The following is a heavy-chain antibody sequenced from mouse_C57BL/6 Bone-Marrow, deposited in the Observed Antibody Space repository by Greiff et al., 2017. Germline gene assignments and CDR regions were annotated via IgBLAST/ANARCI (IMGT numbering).Heavy chain of an antibody. V-gene: IGHV1-81*01. D-gene: IGHD2-4*01. Sequence: VQLQQSGAELARPGASVKLSCKASGYTFTSYGISWVKQRTGQGLEWIGEFYPRSGNTYYNEKFKGKATLTADKSSSTAYMELRSLTSEDSAVYFCARWRIYYDYDGVWWYFDVWGTGTTVTVSS. CDR3: ARWRIYYDYDGVWWYFDV. CDR2: FYPRSGNT. CDR1: GYTFTSYG. J-gene: IGHJ1*03.